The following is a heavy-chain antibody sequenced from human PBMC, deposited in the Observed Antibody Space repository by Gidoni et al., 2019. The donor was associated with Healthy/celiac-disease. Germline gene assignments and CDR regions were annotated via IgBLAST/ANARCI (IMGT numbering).Heavy chain of an antibody. Sequence: EVQLVQSGAEVKKPGESLRISCKGSGYSFTSYWISWVRQMPGKGLEWMGRIGPSDSYTNYSPSFQGHVTISADKSISTAYLQWSSLKASDTAMYYCARHGSSSTDSDYWGQGTLVTVSS. D-gene: IGHD6-13*01. CDR1: GYSFTSYW. V-gene: IGHV5-10-1*01. CDR3: ARHGSSSTDSDY. CDR2: IGPSDSYT. J-gene: IGHJ4*02.